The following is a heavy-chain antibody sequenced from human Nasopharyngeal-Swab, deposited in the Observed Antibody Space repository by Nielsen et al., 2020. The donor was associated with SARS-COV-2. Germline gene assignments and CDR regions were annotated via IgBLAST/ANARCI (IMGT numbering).Heavy chain of an antibody. CDR1: GFTFTSYA. CDR2: VNGNGADT. CDR3: ARKNYYDSSGYYLVHFYYYYYGMDV. V-gene: IGHV3-23*01. J-gene: IGHJ6*02. D-gene: IGHD3-22*01. Sequence: GGSLRLSCAASGFTFTSYAMNWVRQAPGKGLEWLSAVNGNGADTYYADSVKGRFTISKDNSKNTLYLHMNSLRAEDTAVYYCARKNYYDSSGYYLVHFYYYYYGMDVWGQGTTVTVSS.